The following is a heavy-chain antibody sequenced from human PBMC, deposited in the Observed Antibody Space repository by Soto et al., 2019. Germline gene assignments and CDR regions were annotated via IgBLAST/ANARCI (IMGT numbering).Heavy chain of an antibody. V-gene: IGHV4-34*01. CDR3: ARGLTGTTLGYYYYGRDV. J-gene: IGHJ6*02. CDR2: INHSGST. Sequence: SETLSLTCAVYGGSFSGYYWSWIRQPPGKGLEWIGEINHSGSTNYNPSLKSRVTISVDTSKNQFSLKLSSVTAADTAVYYCARGLTGTTLGYYYYGRDVWGQVTTVTVS. CDR1: GGSFSGYY. D-gene: IGHD1-20*01.